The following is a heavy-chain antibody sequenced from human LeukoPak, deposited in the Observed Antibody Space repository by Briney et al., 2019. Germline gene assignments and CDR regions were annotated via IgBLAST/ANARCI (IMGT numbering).Heavy chain of an antibody. Sequence: QPGGSLRLSCAASGFSFSSNWMHWVRQAPGKGLVWVSGINSDGSSTSYADSVKGRFTISRDNAKNTLYLQMNSLSAEDTAVYYCARGLGDWGQGTLVTVSS. D-gene: IGHD3-16*01. CDR3: ARGLGD. CDR2: INSDGSST. J-gene: IGHJ4*02. V-gene: IGHV3-74*01. CDR1: GFSFSSNW.